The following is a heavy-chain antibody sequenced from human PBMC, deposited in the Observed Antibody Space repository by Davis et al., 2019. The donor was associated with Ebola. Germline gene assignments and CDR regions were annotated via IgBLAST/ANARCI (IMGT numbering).Heavy chain of an antibody. V-gene: IGHV3-7*01. J-gene: IGHJ4*02. CDR1: GFTFSAYW. CDR3: ARGAKSTAYYFDL. Sequence: PGGSLRLSCTGSGFTFSAYWMTWVRQAPGKGLEWVANIKQYGSEEYYVDSVKGRLTISRDDAKNSLYLQMENLRAEDTAVYFCARGAKSTAYYFDLWGQGTLVTVSS. CDR2: IKQYGSEE. D-gene: IGHD2-2*01.